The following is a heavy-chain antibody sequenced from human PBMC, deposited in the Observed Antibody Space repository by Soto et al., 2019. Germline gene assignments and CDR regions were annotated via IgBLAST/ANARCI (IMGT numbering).Heavy chain of an antibody. Sequence: ASVKVSCKASGYTFTSYYMHWVRQAPGQGFEWMGIINPSGGSTSYAQKFQGRVTMTRDTSTSTVYMELSSLRSEDTAVYYCARGYCSSTSCFFGWFDPWGQGTLVTVSS. CDR2: INPSGGST. J-gene: IGHJ5*02. D-gene: IGHD2-2*01. V-gene: IGHV1-46*03. CDR1: GYTFTSYY. CDR3: ARGYCSSTSCFFGWFDP.